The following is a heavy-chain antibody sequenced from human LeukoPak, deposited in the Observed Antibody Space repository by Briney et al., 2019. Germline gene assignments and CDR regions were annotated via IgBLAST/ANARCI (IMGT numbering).Heavy chain of an antibody. D-gene: IGHD1-14*01. CDR2: IYYSGST. CDR3: ARYKPRGGGVVG. J-gene: IGHJ4*02. CDR1: GGSISSYY. V-gene: IGHV4-59*01. Sequence: SETLSLTCTVSGGSISSYYWSWIRQPPGKGLEWIGYIYYSGSTNYNPSLKSRVTISVDTSKNQFSLKLSSVTAADTAVYYCARYKPRGGGVVGWGQGTLVTVSS.